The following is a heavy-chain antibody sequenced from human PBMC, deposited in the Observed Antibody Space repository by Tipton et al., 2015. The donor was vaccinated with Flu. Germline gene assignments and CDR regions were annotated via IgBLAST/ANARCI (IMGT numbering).Heavy chain of an antibody. V-gene: IGHV4-59*08. Sequence: TLSLTCTVSGGSISSYYWTWIRQPPGKGLEYIGYIYYSGTTNYNPSLNSRITISVDTSKNQFSLKLRSVTAADSAVYYCATRSLGSGDFQHWGQGTVVTVSS. D-gene: IGHD3-10*01. CDR2: IYYSGTT. CDR1: GGSISSYY. J-gene: IGHJ1*01. CDR3: ATRSLGSGDFQH.